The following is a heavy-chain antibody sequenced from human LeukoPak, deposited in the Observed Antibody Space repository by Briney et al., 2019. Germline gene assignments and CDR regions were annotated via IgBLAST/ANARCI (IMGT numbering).Heavy chain of an antibody. CDR2: IYYSGRT. CDR1: GDSISRSDSY. D-gene: IGHD3-22*01. CDR3: ARQRYYDGSGYLE. J-gene: IGHJ1*01. Sequence: PSETLSLTCSVSGDSISRSDSYWDWIRQPPGKGLEWIGTIYYSGRTYYSPSLNSRVTMSVDTSSNQFSLNLRSVTAADTAVYYCARQRYYDGSGYLEWGQGTLLSVSS. V-gene: IGHV4-39*01.